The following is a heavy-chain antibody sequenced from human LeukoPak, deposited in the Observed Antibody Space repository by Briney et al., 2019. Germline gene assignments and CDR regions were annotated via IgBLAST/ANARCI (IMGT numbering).Heavy chain of an antibody. CDR2: ISDSDTT. J-gene: IGHJ3*02. Sequence: GGSLRLSCAASGFIVRGYGINWVRQAPGKGLEWVSVISDSDTTHYADSVRGRFSTSRDNTKNTLYLQMNSLRVEDTAVYYCAKDMTPPYYYGSGSYRGNDGFDIWGQGTMVTVSS. D-gene: IGHD3-10*01. CDR3: AKDMTPPYYYGSGSYRGNDGFDI. V-gene: IGHV3-23*01. CDR1: GFIVRGYG.